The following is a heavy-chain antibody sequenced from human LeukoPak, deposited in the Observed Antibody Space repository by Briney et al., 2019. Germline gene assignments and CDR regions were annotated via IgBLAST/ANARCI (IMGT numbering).Heavy chain of an antibody. CDR3: ARDRSYYDSSGYYYDAFDI. J-gene: IGHJ3*02. D-gene: IGHD3-22*01. Sequence: GGSLRLSCAASGFTFSSYSMNWVRQAPGKGLEWVSSISSSSSYIYYADSVKGRFTISRDNAKNSLYLQMNSLRAEDTAVYYCARDRSYYDSSGYYYDAFDIWGQGTMVTVSS. V-gene: IGHV3-21*01. CDR1: GFTFSSYS. CDR2: ISSSSSYI.